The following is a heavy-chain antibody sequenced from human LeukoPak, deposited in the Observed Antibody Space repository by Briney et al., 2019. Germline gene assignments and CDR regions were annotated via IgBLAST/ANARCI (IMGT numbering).Heavy chain of an antibody. CDR1: GGTFSSYA. CDR2: IIPILGIA. CDR3: ARTHDYGEGWFDP. D-gene: IGHD4-17*01. J-gene: IGHJ5*02. V-gene: IGHV1-69*04. Sequence: SVKVSCKASGGTFSSYAISWVRQAPGQGLEWMGRIIPILGIANYAQKFQGRVTITADKSISTAYLQWSSLKASDTAMYYCARTHDYGEGWFDPWGQGTLVTVSS.